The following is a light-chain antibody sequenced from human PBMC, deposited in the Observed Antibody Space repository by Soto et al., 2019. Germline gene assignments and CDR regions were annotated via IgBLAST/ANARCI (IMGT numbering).Light chain of an antibody. J-gene: IGKJ1*01. V-gene: IGKV3-15*01. CDR1: HSVSNN. CDR3: QHYHNWPLT. Sequence: EIVMTQSPATLSVSPGERATLSCRASHSVSNNYLAWYQQKPGQAPRLLIYGASTRATGVPARFSGGGSGTEFTLSISSLQSEDFAVYYCQHYHNWPLTFGQGTKVDIK. CDR2: GAS.